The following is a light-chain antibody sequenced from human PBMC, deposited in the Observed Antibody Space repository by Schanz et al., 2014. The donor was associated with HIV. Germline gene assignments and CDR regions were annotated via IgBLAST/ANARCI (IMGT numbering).Light chain of an antibody. CDR3: SSFRDTNTVV. V-gene: IGLV2-8*01. CDR2: EVS. CDR1: SSDVGGYNY. J-gene: IGLJ2*01. Sequence: QSALTQPPSASGSPGQSVTISCTGTSSDVGGYNYVSWYQQHPGKAPKLMIYEVSKRPSGVPDRFSGSKSGNTASLTVSGLQAEDEADYYCSSFRDTNTVVFGGGTKLTVL.